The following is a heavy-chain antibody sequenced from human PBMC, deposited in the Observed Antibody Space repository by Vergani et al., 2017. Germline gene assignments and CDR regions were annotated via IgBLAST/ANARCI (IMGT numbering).Heavy chain of an antibody. Sequence: QLQLQESGPGLVKHSGTLSLTCCVVGAPNRSSNYYWGWIRQPPGKGVEWIAIIYYSGSTYYNPSLKSRVTISVDTSKNQFSLKLSSVTAADTAVYFCARHSTVEWLVKLGWIDPWGQGILVTVSS. D-gene: IGHD6-19*01. J-gene: IGHJ5*02. CDR2: IYYSGST. CDR1: GAPNRSSNYY. CDR3: ARHSTVEWLVKLGWIDP. V-gene: IGHV4-39*01.